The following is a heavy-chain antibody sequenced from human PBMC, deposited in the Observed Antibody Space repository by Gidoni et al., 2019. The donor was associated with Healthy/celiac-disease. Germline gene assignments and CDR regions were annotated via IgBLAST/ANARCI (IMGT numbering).Heavy chain of an antibody. D-gene: IGHD6-19*01. J-gene: IGHJ4*02. CDR3: ARMGGGIAVAGTSDY. CDR1: VGSISSYY. V-gene: IGHV4-59*01. CDR2: IYYSGST. Sequence: QVQLQESGPGLVKPSETLSLTCTVSVGSISSYYWSWLRQPPGKGLEWIGYIYYSGSTNYNPSLKSRVTISVDTSKNQFSLKLSSVTAADTAVYYCARMGGGIAVAGTSDYWGQGTLVTVSS.